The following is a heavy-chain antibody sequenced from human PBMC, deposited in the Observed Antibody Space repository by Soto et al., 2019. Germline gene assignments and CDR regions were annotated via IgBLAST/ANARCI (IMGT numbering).Heavy chain of an antibody. CDR1: GFTFGDYA. J-gene: IGHJ6*02. Sequence: PGGSLRLSCTASGFTFGDYAMSWFRQAPGKGLEWVGFIRSKACGGTTEYAASVKGRFTISRDDSKSIAYLQMNSLKTEDTAVYYCTRDLTDTMYYYDSSGYYSRSYYYYGMDVWGQGTTVTVSS. CDR3: TRDLTDTMYYYDSSGYYSRSYYYYGMDV. CDR2: IRSKACGGTT. V-gene: IGHV3-49*03. D-gene: IGHD3-22*01.